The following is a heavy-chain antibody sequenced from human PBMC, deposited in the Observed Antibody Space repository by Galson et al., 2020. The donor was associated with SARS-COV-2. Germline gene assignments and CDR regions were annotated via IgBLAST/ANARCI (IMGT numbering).Heavy chain of an antibody. Sequence: SQTLSLTCTVSGGSISTYYWSWIRQSPGKGLEWIGYIYTSGSTKYNPSLKSRVTISVDTSKNQFSLKLSSVTAADTAIYFCARPYHFDSSGYYTDAFDIWGQGAMVTVSS. CDR2: IYTSGST. V-gene: IGHV4-4*08. J-gene: IGHJ3*02. CDR1: GGSISTYY. D-gene: IGHD3-22*01. CDR3: ARPYHFDSSGYYTDAFDI.